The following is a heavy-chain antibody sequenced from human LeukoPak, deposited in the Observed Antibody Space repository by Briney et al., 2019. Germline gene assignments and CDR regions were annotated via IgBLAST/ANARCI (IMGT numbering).Heavy chain of an antibody. CDR3: ARDPLWFGAQPYYYYGMDV. CDR1: AFSLNAYN. CDR2: ISYTGTYI. J-gene: IGHJ6*02. V-gene: IGHV3-21*01. Sequence: PGGSLRLSCAASAFSLNAYNMNWVRQAPGKGLEGVSSISYTGTYIYYADSVKGGFTISRDNAQNSLYLQMNSLRAEDTAVYYCARDPLWFGAQPYYYYGMDVWGQGATVTVSS. D-gene: IGHD3-10*01.